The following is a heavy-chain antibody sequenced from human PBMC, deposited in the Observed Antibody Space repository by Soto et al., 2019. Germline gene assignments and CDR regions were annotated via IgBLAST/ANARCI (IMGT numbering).Heavy chain of an antibody. V-gene: IGHV3-13*01. CDR3: ARGSGPSWLYYYGMDV. CDR2: IGTAGDT. CDR1: GFTFSSYD. J-gene: IGHJ6*02. D-gene: IGHD6-13*01. Sequence: GGSLRLSCAATGFTFSSYDMHWVRQATGKGLEWVSAIGTAGDTYYPGSVKGRFTISRENAKNSLYLQMNSPRAEDTAVYYCARGSGPSWLYYYGMDVWGQGTTVTVSS.